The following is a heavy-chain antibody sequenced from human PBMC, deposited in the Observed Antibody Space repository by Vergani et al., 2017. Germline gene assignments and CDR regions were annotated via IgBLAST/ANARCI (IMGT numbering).Heavy chain of an antibody. D-gene: IGHD6-6*01. J-gene: IGHJ5*02. CDR2: ISWNSNSI. Sequence: EVQLEESGGGLVLPGRSLRLSCVASGFTSAGYAMHWVRQAPGKGLEWVSGISWNSNSIGYADSVKGRFTISRDNAKNSLYLQRNSLRAEDTALNYCAKDLGTSSGGGGFDPWGQGTLVTVSS. CDR1: GFTSAGYA. V-gene: IGHV3-9*02. CDR3: AKDLGTSSGGGGFDP.